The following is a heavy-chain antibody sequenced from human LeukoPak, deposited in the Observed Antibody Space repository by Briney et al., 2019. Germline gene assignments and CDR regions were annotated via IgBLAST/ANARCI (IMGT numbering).Heavy chain of an antibody. CDR2: IYTRGST. Sequence: SETLSLTCTVSGCCINNFYWRWIRQPAGKGLEWIGLIYTRGSTNYNPSLKSRVTMSVDTSKNQFSLKLSSVTAADTAVYYCARGRYCSADICSGGDAFDIWGQGTMVSVSS. CDR1: GCCINNFY. D-gene: IGHD2-15*01. V-gene: IGHV4-4*07. J-gene: IGHJ3*02. CDR3: ARGRYCSADICSGGDAFDI.